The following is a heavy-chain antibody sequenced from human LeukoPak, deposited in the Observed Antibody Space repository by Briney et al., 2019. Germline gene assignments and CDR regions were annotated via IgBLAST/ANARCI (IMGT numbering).Heavy chain of an antibody. Sequence: ASVKVSCKASGYTFTGYYMHWVRQAPGQGLERMGWINPNSGGTNYAQKFQGRVTMTRDTSISTAYMELSRLRSDDTAVYYCAGTYYYDSSGYWLAFDIWGQGTMVTVSS. CDR2: INPNSGGT. V-gene: IGHV1-2*02. D-gene: IGHD3-22*01. CDR1: GYTFTGYY. J-gene: IGHJ3*02. CDR3: AGTYYYDSSGYWLAFDI.